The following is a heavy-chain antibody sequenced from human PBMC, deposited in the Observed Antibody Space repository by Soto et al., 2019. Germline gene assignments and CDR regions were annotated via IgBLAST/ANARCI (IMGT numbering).Heavy chain of an antibody. CDR3: AKDGGAAAGKSGNADYYYYGMDV. D-gene: IGHD6-13*01. J-gene: IGHJ6*02. CDR2: ISGSGGST. V-gene: IGHV3-23*01. CDR1: GFTFSSYA. Sequence: GGSLRLSCAASGFTFSSYAMSWVRQAPGKGLEWVSAISGSGGSTYYADSVKGRFTISRDNSKNTLYLQMNSLRAEDTAVYYCAKDGGAAAGKSGNADYYYYGMDVWGQGTTVTVSS.